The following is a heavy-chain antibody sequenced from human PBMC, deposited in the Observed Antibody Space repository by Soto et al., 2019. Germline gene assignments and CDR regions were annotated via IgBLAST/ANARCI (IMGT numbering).Heavy chain of an antibody. J-gene: IGHJ4*02. D-gene: IGHD3-10*01. CDR1: GFTFSIYG. CDR3: AKDPSTSYYYGSGSYGPIRYFDY. V-gene: IGHV3-30*18. CDR2: ISYDGSNK. Sequence: GVSLRFSCEASGFTFSIYGMHWVRQAPGKGLEWVAVISYDGSNKYYADSVKGRFTISRDNSKNTLYLQMNSLRAEDTAVYYCAKDPSTSYYYGSGSYGPIRYFDYWGQGT.